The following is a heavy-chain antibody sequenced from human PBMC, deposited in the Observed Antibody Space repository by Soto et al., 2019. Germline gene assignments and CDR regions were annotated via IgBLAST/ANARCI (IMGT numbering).Heavy chain of an antibody. V-gene: IGHV3-23*01. CDR3: AKDHGLLWFGELLYYFDY. J-gene: IGHJ4*02. CDR2: ISGSGGST. D-gene: IGHD3-10*01. CDR1: GCTFSSYA. Sequence: GGSLRLSCAASGCTFSSYAMSWVRQAPGKGLEWVSAISGSGGSTYYADSVKGRFTISRDNSKNTLYLQMNSLRAEDTAVYYCAKDHGLLWFGELLYYFDYWGQGTLVTVSS.